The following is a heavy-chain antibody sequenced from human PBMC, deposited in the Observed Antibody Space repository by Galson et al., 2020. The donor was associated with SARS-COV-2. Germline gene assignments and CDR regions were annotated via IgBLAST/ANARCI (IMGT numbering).Heavy chain of an antibody. CDR1: GFPFSTYS. CDR3: ARDEGIRGYNYGRLYYGIDV. CDR2: ISTSSSYT. D-gene: IGHD5-18*01. Sequence: NSGGSLRLSCAASGFPFSTYSMNWVRLAPGKGLEWVLSISTSSSYTYYVDSVKGRFSISRDNPRNSLYLQMNSLRAEDTAVYYCARDEGIRGYNYGRLYYGIDVLGQGITVTVSS. J-gene: IGHJ6*02. V-gene: IGHV3-21*01.